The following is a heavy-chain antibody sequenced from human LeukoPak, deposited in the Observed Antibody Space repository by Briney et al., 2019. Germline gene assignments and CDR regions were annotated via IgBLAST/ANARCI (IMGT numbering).Heavy chain of an antibody. D-gene: IGHD2-8*01. CDR3: ARGYCFNGKCPFAFDY. CDR2: MYIGGNT. Sequence: GGSLRLSCAASGFTFSSYAMHWVRQAPGKGLEWGSIMYIGGNTFHADSVKGRFTISRDNSKNTLYLQMNSLTAEDTAVYYRARGYCFNGKCPFAFDYWGQGTLVTVSS. J-gene: IGHJ4*02. CDR1: GFTFSSYA. V-gene: IGHV3-NL1*01.